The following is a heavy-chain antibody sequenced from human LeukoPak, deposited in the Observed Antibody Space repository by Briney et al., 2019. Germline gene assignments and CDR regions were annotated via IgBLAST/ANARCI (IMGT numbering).Heavy chain of an antibody. J-gene: IGHJ4*02. Sequence: GASVKVSCKASGYTFTSYGISWVRQAPGQGLEWMGWISAYNGNTNYAQKLQGRVTMTTDTSTSTAYMELRSLRSDDTAVYYCTRNSYDYLTGYGNFDYWGQGTLVTVSS. CDR2: ISAYNGNT. CDR3: TRNSYDYLTGYGNFDY. V-gene: IGHV1-18*01. D-gene: IGHD3-9*01. CDR1: GYTFTSYG.